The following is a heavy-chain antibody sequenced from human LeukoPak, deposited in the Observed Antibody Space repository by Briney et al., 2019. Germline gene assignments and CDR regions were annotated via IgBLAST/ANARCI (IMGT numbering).Heavy chain of an antibody. CDR3: AKDYRGSGYFFDV. CDR2: ISGNGDTT. D-gene: IGHD3-3*01. V-gene: IGHV3-23*01. CDR1: GFTFSKNA. Sequence: GGSLRLSCAGSGFTFSKNAMSWVRQAPGKGLEWVSVISGNGDTTYYADSVKGRFTISRDNSKNTLYLQMNSLRAEDTAIYSCAKDYRGSGYFFDVWGQGTMVAVSS. J-gene: IGHJ3*01.